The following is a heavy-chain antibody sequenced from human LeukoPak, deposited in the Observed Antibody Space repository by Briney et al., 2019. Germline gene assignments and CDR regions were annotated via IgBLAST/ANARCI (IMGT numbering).Heavy chain of an antibody. CDR1: GFTFSSHE. V-gene: IGHV3-48*03. CDR3: AKGPADSSGYIY. J-gene: IGHJ4*02. Sequence: GGSLRLSCAASGFTFSSHEMNWVRQAPGKGLEWVSYISSSGYTIYYADSVKGRFTISRDNAKNSLYLQMNSLRAEDTAVYYCAKGPADSSGYIYWGQGTLVTVSS. D-gene: IGHD3-22*01. CDR2: ISSSGYTI.